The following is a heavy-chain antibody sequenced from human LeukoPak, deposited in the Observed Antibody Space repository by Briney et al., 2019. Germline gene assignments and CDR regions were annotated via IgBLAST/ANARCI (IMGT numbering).Heavy chain of an antibody. J-gene: IGHJ4*02. CDR1: GGTFSSYA. CDR3: ARSKFSNVYSSHDY. V-gene: IGHV1-69*05. Sequence: ASVKVSCKASGGTFSSYAISWVRQAPGHGLEWMGGIIPIFGTANYAQKFQGGVTITTDESTSTAYMELSSLRSEDTAVYYCARSKFSNVYSSHDYWGQGTLVTVSS. D-gene: IGHD6-13*01. CDR2: IIPIFGTA.